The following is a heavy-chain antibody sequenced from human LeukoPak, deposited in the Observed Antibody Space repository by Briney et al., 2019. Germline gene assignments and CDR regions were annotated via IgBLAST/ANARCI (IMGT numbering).Heavy chain of an antibody. Sequence: SSETLSLTCTVSGGSISSSSYYWGWIRQPPGKGLEWIGYIYYSGSTNYNPSLKSRVTISVDTSKNQFSLKLSSVTAADTAVYYCARGLDCSSTSCLYYFDYWGQGTLVTVSS. J-gene: IGHJ4*02. CDR3: ARGLDCSSTSCLYYFDY. CDR2: IYYSGST. V-gene: IGHV4-61*05. D-gene: IGHD2-2*01. CDR1: GGSISSSSYY.